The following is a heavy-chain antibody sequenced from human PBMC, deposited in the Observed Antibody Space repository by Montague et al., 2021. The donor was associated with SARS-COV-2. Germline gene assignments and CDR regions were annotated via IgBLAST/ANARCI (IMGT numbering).Heavy chain of an antibody. CDR3: AYKRSGWPIEFGH. D-gene: IGHD6-19*01. Sequence: PALVKPTQTLTLTCTFSGFSLSTVGVGVGWIRQPPGKALEWLALIHWDDDDFYSPSLKNRLSISKDDSKNQVVLTVTNMDPMDTGTYYCAYKRSGWPIEFGHWGQGSLVTVSS. CDR2: IHWDDDD. CDR1: GFSLSTVGVG. J-gene: IGHJ4*01. V-gene: IGHV2-5*02.